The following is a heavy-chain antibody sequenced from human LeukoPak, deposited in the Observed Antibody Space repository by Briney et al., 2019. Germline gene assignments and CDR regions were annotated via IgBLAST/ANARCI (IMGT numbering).Heavy chain of an antibody. CDR1: GFTFSSYS. Sequence: GGSLRLSCAASGFTFSSYSMNWVRQAPGKGLGWVSYISSSSSTIYYADSVKGRFTISRDNAKNSLYLQMNSLRAEDTAVYYCPRMENYYGSGSYLNWFDPWGQGTLVTVSS. J-gene: IGHJ5*02. D-gene: IGHD3-10*01. CDR3: PRMENYYGSGSYLNWFDP. CDR2: ISSSSSTI. V-gene: IGHV3-48*01.